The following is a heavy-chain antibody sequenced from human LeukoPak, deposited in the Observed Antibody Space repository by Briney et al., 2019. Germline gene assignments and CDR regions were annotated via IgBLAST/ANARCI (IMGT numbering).Heavy chain of an antibody. D-gene: IGHD6-19*01. V-gene: IGHV1-69*06. CDR3: ASTHRPGRYSSGWYIDY. Sequence: EASVKVSCKASGGTFSSYAISWMRQAPGQGLEWMGRSIPIFGTANYAQKFQGRVTITADKSTSTAYMELSSLRSEDTAVYYCASTHRPGRYSSGWYIDYWGQGTLVTVSS. CDR1: GGTFSSYA. J-gene: IGHJ4*02. CDR2: SIPIFGTA.